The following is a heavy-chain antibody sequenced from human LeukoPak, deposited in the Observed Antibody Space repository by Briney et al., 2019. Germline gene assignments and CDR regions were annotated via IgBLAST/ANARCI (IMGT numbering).Heavy chain of an antibody. V-gene: IGHV4-59*01. J-gene: IGHJ3*02. CDR1: GGSISSYY. CDR2: IYYSGST. CDR3: ARDRYNWNDASDAFDI. Sequence: SETLSLTCTVSGGSISSYYWSWSRQSPGKGLEWIGYIYYSGSTNYNPSLKSRVTISVDTSKNQFSLKLSSVTAADTAVYYCARDRYNWNDASDAFDIWGQETMVTVSS. D-gene: IGHD1-20*01.